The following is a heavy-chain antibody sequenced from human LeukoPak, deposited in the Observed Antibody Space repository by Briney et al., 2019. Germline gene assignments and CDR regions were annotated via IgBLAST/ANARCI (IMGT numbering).Heavy chain of an antibody. CDR3: ARDRIFGSGSYYYGMDV. CDR1: GGSISSYY. V-gene: IGHV4-59*01. J-gene: IGHJ6*02. D-gene: IGHD3-10*01. CDR2: IYYSGST. Sequence: SETLSLTCTVSGGSISSYYWSWIRQPPGKGLEWIGYIYYSGSTNYNPSLMSRVTISVDTSKNQFSLKLSSVTAADTAVYYCARDRIFGSGSYYYGMDVWGQGTTVTVSS.